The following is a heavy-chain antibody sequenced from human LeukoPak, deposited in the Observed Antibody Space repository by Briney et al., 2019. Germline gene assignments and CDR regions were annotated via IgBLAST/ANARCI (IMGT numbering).Heavy chain of an antibody. CDR1: GFTFSSYG. Sequence: HPGGSLRLSCAASGFTFSSYGMHWVRQAPGKGLEWVSFIRYDGSNEYYADSVRGRFTISRDNSKNTLYLQMNSLRDEDTATYYCVRDLVWDTGRVDYWGQGTLVTVSS. V-gene: IGHV3-30*02. J-gene: IGHJ4*02. CDR3: VRDLVWDTGRVDY. CDR2: IRYDGSNE. D-gene: IGHD3/OR15-3a*01.